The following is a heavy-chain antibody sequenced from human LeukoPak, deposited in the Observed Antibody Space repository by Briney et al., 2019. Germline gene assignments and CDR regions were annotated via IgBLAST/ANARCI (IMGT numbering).Heavy chain of an antibody. CDR2: INHSGST. D-gene: IGHD1-1*01. Sequence: SETLSLTCAVYGGSFSGYYWSWIRQPPGKGLEWIGEINHSGSTNYNPSLKSRVTISVDTSKNQFSLKLSSVTAADTALYYCARAGDYYYSYMDVWGKGTTVTVSS. V-gene: IGHV4-34*01. J-gene: IGHJ6*03. CDR1: GGSFSGYY. CDR3: ARAGDYYYSYMDV.